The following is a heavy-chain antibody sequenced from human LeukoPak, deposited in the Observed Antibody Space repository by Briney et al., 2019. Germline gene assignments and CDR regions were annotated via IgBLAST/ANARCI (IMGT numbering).Heavy chain of an antibody. CDR1: GFTFSSYG. D-gene: IGHD2-2*01. J-gene: IGHJ4*02. CDR2: ISYDGSNK. CDR3: AKDRRSTSCYCPDY. V-gene: IGHV3-30*18. Sequence: PGRSLRLSCAASGFTFSSYGMHWVRQAPGKGLEWVAVISYDGSNKYYADSVKGRFTISRDNSKNTLYLQMNSLRAEDTAVHYCAKDRRSTSCYCPDYWGQGTLVTVSS.